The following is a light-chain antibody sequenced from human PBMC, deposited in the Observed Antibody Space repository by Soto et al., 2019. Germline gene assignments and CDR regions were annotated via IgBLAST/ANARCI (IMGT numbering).Light chain of an antibody. CDR1: QSVPKNY. Sequence: EIVLTQSPGTLSLSPGEGATLSCRASQSVPKNYLGWYKQKTGQAPRLLIYAVSNRATDVPDRFSGSGSETDFTLTISGLAPEDFAVYYCQQYATAPLTFGGGTKLEIK. CDR2: AVS. J-gene: IGKJ4*01. V-gene: IGKV3-20*01. CDR3: QQYATAPLT.